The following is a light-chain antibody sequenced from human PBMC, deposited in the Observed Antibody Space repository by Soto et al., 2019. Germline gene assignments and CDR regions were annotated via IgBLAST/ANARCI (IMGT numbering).Light chain of an antibody. CDR3: GTWDSSLSVGV. Sequence: QSVLTQPPSVSAAPGQTVTISCSGSASNIGNNYVSWYQQFPGTAPRLLIYDNNERPSGIPDRFSGSKSGTSATLDITGLQTGDEADYYCGTWDSSLSVGVFGGGTQLTVL. CDR2: DNN. V-gene: IGLV1-51*01. CDR1: ASNIGNNY. J-gene: IGLJ3*02.